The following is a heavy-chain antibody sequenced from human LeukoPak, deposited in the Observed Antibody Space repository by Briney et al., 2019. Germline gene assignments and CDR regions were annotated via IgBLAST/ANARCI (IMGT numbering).Heavy chain of an antibody. CDR3: ARDGRSGPHFDS. V-gene: IGHV3-33*01. D-gene: IGHD1-1*01. CDR1: GFTFRNYG. CDR2: IWFDGSNR. J-gene: IGHJ4*02. Sequence: GGSLRLSCEASGFTFRNYGMHWVRQAPGKGLDWVGAIWFDGSNRYYADSVKGRFTISRDNSKNTLYLQMNSLRAEDTAVYYCARDGRSGPHFDSWGQGTLVTVSS.